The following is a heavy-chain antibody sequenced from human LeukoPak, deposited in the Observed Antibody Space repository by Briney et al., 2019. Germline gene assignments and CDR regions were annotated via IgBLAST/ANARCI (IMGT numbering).Heavy chain of an antibody. V-gene: IGHV3-53*01. Sequence: GGSLRLSCAASGFTVSNKYMTWVRQAPGKGLEGVSLIYSDGRTYYADSVKGRCTISRDNSKNTLYLQMNSLRAEDTAVYYCAKFPTWGASGYYFDYWGQGTLVTVSS. CDR3: AKFPTWGASGYYFDY. J-gene: IGHJ4*02. D-gene: IGHD3-10*01. CDR2: IYSDGRT. CDR1: GFTVSNKY.